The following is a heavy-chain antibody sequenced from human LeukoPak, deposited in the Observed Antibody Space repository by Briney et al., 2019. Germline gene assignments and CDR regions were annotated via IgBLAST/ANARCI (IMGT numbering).Heavy chain of an antibody. CDR3: ARGYSGYFYY. D-gene: IGHD5-12*01. CDR2: IDGDGSST. Sequence: GGSLRLSCAASGFTISNYWMQWVRQAPGKGLVWVSRIDGDGSSTNYADSVKGRFTISRDNAKNTLYLQMNSLRAEDTAVDYCARGYSGYFYYWGQGTLVTVSS. CDR1: GFTISNYW. J-gene: IGHJ4*02. V-gene: IGHV3-74*01.